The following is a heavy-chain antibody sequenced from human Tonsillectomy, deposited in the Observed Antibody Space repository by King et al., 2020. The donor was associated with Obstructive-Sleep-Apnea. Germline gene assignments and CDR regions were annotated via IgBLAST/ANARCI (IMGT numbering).Heavy chain of an antibody. D-gene: IGHD3-22*01. CDR3: ARTKYYYDSSGYHYLVDY. V-gene: IGHV2-70*01. J-gene: IGHJ4*02. CDR2: IDWDDDK. CDR1: GFSLSTSGMC. Sequence: QVTLKESGPALVKPTQTLTLTCTFSGFSLSTSGMCVSWIRQPPGKALEWLALIDWDDDKYYSTSLKTRLTISKDTSKNQVVLTMTNMDPVDTATYYCARTKYYYDSSGYHYLVDYWGQGTLVTVSS.